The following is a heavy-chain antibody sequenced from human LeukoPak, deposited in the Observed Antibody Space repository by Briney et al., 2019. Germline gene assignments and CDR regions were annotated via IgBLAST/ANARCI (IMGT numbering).Heavy chain of an antibody. CDR3: ARGGHRQKEF. V-gene: IGHV3-7*01. CDR1: GFTFSNYW. J-gene: IGHJ4*02. D-gene: IGHD3-10*01. Sequence: AGGSLRLSCAASGFTFSNYWMTWVRQSPGKGLGWVAIITPDGSDKYCVDSVKGRFTISRDNAKNSPYLQMSSLRAEDTAVYYCARGGHRQKEFWGQGTLVTVSS. CDR2: ITPDGSDK.